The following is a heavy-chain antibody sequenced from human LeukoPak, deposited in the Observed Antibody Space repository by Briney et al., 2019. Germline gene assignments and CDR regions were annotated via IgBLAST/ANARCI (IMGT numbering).Heavy chain of an antibody. D-gene: IGHD3-22*01. CDR1: GGSISSGGYY. CDR3: VRFYGSSGYYFDY. CDR2: IYYSGST. Sequence: SQTLSLTCTVSGGSISSGGYYWSWIRQHPGKGLEWIGYIYYSGSTYYNPSLKSRVTISADTSKNQFSLKLSSVTAADTAVYYCVRFYGSSGYYFDYWGQGTLVTVSS. V-gene: IGHV4-31*03. J-gene: IGHJ4*02.